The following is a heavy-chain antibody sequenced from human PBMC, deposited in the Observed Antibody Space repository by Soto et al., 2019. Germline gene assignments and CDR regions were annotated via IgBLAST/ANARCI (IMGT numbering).Heavy chain of an antibody. D-gene: IGHD2-2*01. CDR2: ISAYNGNT. V-gene: IGHV1-18*01. J-gene: IGHJ6*02. Sequence: ASVKVSCKASGYTFTSYGISWVRQAPGQGLEWMGWISAYNGNTNYAQKLQGRVTMTTDTSTSTAYMELRSLRSDDTAAYYCARDPEYCSSTSCYDLYYYYRMDVWGQGTTVTVS. CDR1: GYTFTSYG. CDR3: ARDPEYCSSTSCYDLYYYYRMDV.